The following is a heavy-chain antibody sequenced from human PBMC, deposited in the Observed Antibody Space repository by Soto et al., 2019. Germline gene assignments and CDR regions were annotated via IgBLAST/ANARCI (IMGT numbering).Heavy chain of an antibody. V-gene: IGHV3-30*04. Sequence: GESLKISCAASGFTFSSYAMHWVRQAPGKGLEWVAVISYDGSNKYYADSVKGRFTISRDNSKNTLYLQMNSLRAEDTAVYYCARGSGSYHFDYWGQGTLVTVSS. CDR1: GFTFSSYA. D-gene: IGHD1-26*01. CDR3: ARGSGSYHFDY. CDR2: ISYDGSNK. J-gene: IGHJ4*02.